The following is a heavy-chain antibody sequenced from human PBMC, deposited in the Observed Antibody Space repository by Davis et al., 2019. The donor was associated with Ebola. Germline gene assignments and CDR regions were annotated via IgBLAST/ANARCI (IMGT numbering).Heavy chain of an antibody. Sequence: KVSCKGSGYTFTSYWIGWVRQMPGKGLEWMGIIYPSNSDTRYSPSFQGQVTIPADKSISTAYLQWSSLKASDTAMYYCARQGYSSGGGCFDPWGQGTLVTVSS. CDR3: ARQGYSSGGGCFDP. CDR1: GYTFTSYW. J-gene: IGHJ5*02. V-gene: IGHV5-51*01. CDR2: IYPSNSDT. D-gene: IGHD6-19*01.